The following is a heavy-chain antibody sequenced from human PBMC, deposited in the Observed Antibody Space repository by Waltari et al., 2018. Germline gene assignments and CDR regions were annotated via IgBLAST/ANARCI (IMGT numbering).Heavy chain of an antibody. V-gene: IGHV3-74*01. CDR1: GFTFSSYW. Sequence: EVQLVESGGGLVQPGGSRRLSCAASGFTFSSYWMHWVRQAPGKGLVWVSRISGTGSNTNYADSVRGRFTISRDNAKNTLYLQMNSLTAEDTAVYYCAKYSSSSGGANWYFDLWGRGTLVTVSS. J-gene: IGHJ2*01. CDR2: ISGTGSNT. CDR3: AKYSSSSGGANWYFDL. D-gene: IGHD6-13*01.